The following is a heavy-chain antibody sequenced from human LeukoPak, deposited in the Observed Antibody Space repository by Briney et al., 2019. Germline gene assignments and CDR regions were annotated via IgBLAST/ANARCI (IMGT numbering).Heavy chain of an antibody. Sequence: GGSLRLSCAASGFTFSSYSMNWVRQAPGKGLEWISYISSDGTTIYYSDSVKGRFTMSRDNAKNSLFLQMNSLRAEDTAFYYCAREGYYYFDYWGQGSLVTVSS. V-gene: IGHV3-48*04. CDR2: ISSDGTTI. CDR3: AREGYYYFDY. D-gene: IGHD3-22*01. CDR1: GFTFSSYS. J-gene: IGHJ4*02.